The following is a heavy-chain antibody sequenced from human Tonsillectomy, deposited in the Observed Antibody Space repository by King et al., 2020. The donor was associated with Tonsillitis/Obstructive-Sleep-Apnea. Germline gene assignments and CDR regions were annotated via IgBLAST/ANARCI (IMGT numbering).Heavy chain of an antibody. CDR2: ISRSGSTI. V-gene: IGHV3-48*03. CDR3: ARAWELLALSEVWNFAY. D-gene: IGHD1-26*01. Sequence: VQLVESGGGLVQPGGSLRLSCAASGFTFSSYEMNWVRQAPGKGLEWVSYISRSGSTIYYADSVKGRFTISRDNAKNSLYLQMNSLRAEDTAVYYCARAWELLALSEVWNFAYWGQGTLVTVSS. CDR1: GFTFSSYE. J-gene: IGHJ4*02.